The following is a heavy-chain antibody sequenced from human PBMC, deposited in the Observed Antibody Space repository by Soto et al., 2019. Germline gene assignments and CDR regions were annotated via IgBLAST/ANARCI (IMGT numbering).Heavy chain of an antibody. Sequence: GGSLSLSWAASGFTLSSYGMHWVRQAPVKGLEWVAVIWYDGINKYYADSVKGRFTISRDNSKNTLYLQMNSLRAEDTAVYYCARDRAYCSSTSCYMWFDPWGQGTLVTVSS. D-gene: IGHD2-2*02. V-gene: IGHV3-33*01. CDR1: GFTLSSYG. CDR2: IWYDGINK. CDR3: ARDRAYCSSTSCYMWFDP. J-gene: IGHJ5*02.